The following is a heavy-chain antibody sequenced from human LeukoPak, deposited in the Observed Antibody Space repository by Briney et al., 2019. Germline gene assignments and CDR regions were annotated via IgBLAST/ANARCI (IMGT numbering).Heavy chain of an antibody. CDR3: ARDGTYTDYDPDFDI. Sequence: TGGSLRLSCAASGFTFSRFWMSWVRQAPGKGLEWVANIKQDGSEKYYVDSVTGRFTISRDNAKNSLYLQMNSLRTEDTAVFYCARDGTYTDYDPDFDIWGQGTLVTVSS. V-gene: IGHV3-7*04. CDR2: IKQDGSEK. CDR1: GFTFSRFW. J-gene: IGHJ4*02. D-gene: IGHD5-12*01.